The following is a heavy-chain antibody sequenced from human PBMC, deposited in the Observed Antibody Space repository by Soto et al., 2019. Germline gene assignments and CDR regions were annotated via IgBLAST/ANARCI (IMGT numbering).Heavy chain of an antibody. V-gene: IGHV3-30*19. Sequence: QVQLVESGGGVVQPGTSLRLSCAASGFTFSSCGMHWVRQAPGKGLEWVAVISYDGNNKDYADSVKGRFAISRDNSKNRLYLQMNSLRAEDTAVYYCARDWEYYDSSGYYRVHAFDIWGQGTMVTVSS. D-gene: IGHD3-22*01. CDR2: ISYDGNNK. CDR1: GFTFSSCG. J-gene: IGHJ3*02. CDR3: ARDWEYYDSSGYYRVHAFDI.